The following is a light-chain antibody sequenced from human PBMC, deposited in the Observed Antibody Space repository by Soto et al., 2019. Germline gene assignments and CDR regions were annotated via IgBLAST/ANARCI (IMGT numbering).Light chain of an antibody. V-gene: IGLV1-47*02. CDR3: AAWDDSLSVYV. CDR1: SSNIGSNY. J-gene: IGLJ1*01. Sequence: QSALTQPPSASGTPGQRVTISCSGSSSNIGSNYVYWYQQLPGTAPKLLIYSNNQRPSGVPDRFSGSKSGTSASLAISGLWSEDEADYYCAAWDDSLSVYVFGTGTQLTVL. CDR2: SNN.